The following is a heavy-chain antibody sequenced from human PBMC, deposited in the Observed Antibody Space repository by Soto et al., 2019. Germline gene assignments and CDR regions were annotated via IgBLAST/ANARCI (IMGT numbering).Heavy chain of an antibody. Sequence: EVQLLESGGALVQPGGSLRLSCAASGFTFSGYYMSWVRQPPGKGLEWVSALSNSGDSTYYADSVKGRFTISRDNSKNTLYLQMSSLRVEDTALYDCAKGGWFDSWCQGTRVTVSS. CDR2: LSNSGDST. CDR1: GFTFSGYY. CDR3: AKGGWFDS. J-gene: IGHJ5*02. V-gene: IGHV3-23*01.